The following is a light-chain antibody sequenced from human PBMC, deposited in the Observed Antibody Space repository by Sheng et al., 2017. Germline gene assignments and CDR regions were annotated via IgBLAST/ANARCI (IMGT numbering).Light chain of an antibody. CDR1: QGIKNY. CDR3: QKYDSAPWT. V-gene: IGKV1-27*01. CDR2: STS. Sequence: DIQMTQSPSSLSASVGDRVTITCRASQGIKNYLAWYQQKPGKVPKLLIYSTSTLQSGSRSRFSGSGSGTDFTLTISSLQPEDVATYYCQKYDSAPWTFGQGTEGGN. J-gene: IGKJ1*01.